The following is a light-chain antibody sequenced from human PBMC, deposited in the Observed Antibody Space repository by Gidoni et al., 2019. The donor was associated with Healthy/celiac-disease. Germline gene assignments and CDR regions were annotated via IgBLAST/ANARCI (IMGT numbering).Light chain of an antibody. CDR2: DAS. V-gene: IGKV3-11*01. J-gene: IGKJ5*01. CDR3: QQRSNWLPIT. CDR1: QSVRSY. Sequence: EILLTQSPATLSLSPGERATLSCRASQSVRSYLAWYQQKPGQAPRLLIYDASNRATGIPARFSGSGSGTDFTLTISSLEPEDFAVYYCQQRSNWLPITFGQGTRLEIK.